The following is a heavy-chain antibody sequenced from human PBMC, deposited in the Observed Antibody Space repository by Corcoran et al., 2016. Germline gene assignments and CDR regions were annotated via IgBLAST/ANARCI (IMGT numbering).Heavy chain of an antibody. J-gene: IGHJ4*02. Sequence: EVQLVESGGGLIQPGGSLRLSCAASGFTVSRNYMSWVRQAQGKGLEWVSVIYSGGSTYYADSVKGRFTITSDNSKNTLYLQMNSLRAEDTAVYYCAREVYSRAFDYWGQGTLVTVSS. CDR3: AREVYSRAFDY. D-gene: IGHD6-13*01. V-gene: IGHV3-53*01. CDR2: IYSGGST. CDR1: GFTVSRNY.